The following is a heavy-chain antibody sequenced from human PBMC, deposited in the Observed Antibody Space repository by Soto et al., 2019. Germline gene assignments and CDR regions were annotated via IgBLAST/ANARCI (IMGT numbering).Heavy chain of an antibody. Sequence: PSETLSLTCTVSGGSISSGDYYWSWIRQHPGKGLEWIGYIFYSGSTYYNPSLKSRVTISVDTSKNQFSLKLTSVTAADTAVYYCAREWFYGSGSYFAYWGQGTPVTVSS. CDR3: AREWFYGSGSYFAY. V-gene: IGHV4-31*03. D-gene: IGHD3-10*01. CDR2: IFYSGST. CDR1: GGSISSGDYY. J-gene: IGHJ4*02.